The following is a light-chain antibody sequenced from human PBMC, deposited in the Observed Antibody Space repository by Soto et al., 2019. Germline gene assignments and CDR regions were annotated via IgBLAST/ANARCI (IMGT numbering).Light chain of an antibody. CDR2: DVS. CDR3: LSYTTSTTYV. V-gene: IGLV2-14*03. Sequence: QSVLTQPASVSGSPGQSITISCTGTTSDIGAYNHVSWYQHHPGKAPKLMIYDVSNRPSGVSNRFSGSKSGNTASLTISGLQAEDEVDYYCLSYTTSTTYVFGTGTKVTV. CDR1: TSDIGAYNH. J-gene: IGLJ1*01.